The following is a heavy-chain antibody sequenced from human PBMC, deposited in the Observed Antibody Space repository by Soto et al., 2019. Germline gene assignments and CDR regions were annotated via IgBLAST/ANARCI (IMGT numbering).Heavy chain of an antibody. D-gene: IGHD2-15*01. CDR2: IKSKSGGGTT. CDR1: GSTFIGAG. J-gene: IGHJ1*01. Sequence: GSPNPSCAAPGSTFIGAGRSRVRQAQARGLDWVGRIKSKSGGGTTEYAAPVRGRFTISRDDSKNTLYLQMNSLKTEDTAVYYCTTDLWRIAVVVGSTGYFNHWGQGT. V-gene: IGHV3-15*01. CDR3: TTDLWRIAVVVGSTGYFNH.